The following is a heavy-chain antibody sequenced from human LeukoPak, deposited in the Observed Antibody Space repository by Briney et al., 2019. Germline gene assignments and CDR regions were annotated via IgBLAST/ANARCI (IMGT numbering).Heavy chain of an antibody. D-gene: IGHD3-10*01. CDR2: IYTSGNT. CDR3: ARENVADGEDH. J-gene: IGHJ4*02. Sequence: PSETLSLTCAVYGGSFSGYYWSWIRQPPGKGLEWIGRIYTSGNTNYNPSLKSRVTMSVDTSKKQFSLKLSSVTAADTAVYYCARENVADGEDHWGQGTLVTVSS. V-gene: IGHV4-59*10. CDR1: GGSFSGYY.